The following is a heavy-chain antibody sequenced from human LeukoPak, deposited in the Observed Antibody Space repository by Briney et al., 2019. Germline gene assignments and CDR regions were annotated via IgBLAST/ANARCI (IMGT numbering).Heavy chain of an antibody. D-gene: IGHD2-2*01. CDR2: FDPEDGET. CDR3: ATIPVVPAAIDAFDI. V-gene: IGHV1-24*01. J-gene: IGHJ3*02. Sequence: ASVKVSCKVSGYTLTELSMHWVRQAPGTGLEWMGGFDPEDGETIYAQKFQGRVTMTEDTSTDTAYMELSSLRSEDTAVYYCATIPVVPAAIDAFDIWGQGTMVTVSS. CDR1: GYTLTELS.